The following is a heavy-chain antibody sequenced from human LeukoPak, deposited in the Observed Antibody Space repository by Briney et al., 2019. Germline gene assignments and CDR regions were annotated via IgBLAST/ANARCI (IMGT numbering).Heavy chain of an antibody. D-gene: IGHD3-22*01. J-gene: IGHJ4*02. CDR1: GGTFSSYA. V-gene: IGHV1-69*13. CDR2: IIPIFGTA. CDR3: ARDPRSRRDYDSSGYYGGCGH. Sequence: GASVKVSCKASGGTFSSYAISWVRQAPGQGLEWMGGIIPIFGTANYAQKFQGRVTITADESTSTAYMELRSLRSDDTAVYYCARDPRSRRDYDSSGYYGGCGHWGQGTLVTVSS.